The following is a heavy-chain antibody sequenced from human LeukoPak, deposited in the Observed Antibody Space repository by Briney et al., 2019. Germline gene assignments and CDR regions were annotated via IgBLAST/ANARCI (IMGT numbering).Heavy chain of an antibody. CDR2: ISGGGGRK. CDR3: ARDLGERIAAAGIPPGTNYYYYYYMYV. D-gene: IGHD6-13*01. Sequence: PGGTLRLSCAASGFTFSSYGMSWVRQAPGKGLEWVADISGGGGRKYYADSVKGRFTISRDNSKNTLYLQMNSLRAEDTAVYYCARDLGERIAAAGIPPGTNYYYYYYMYVWGKGTTVTVSS. J-gene: IGHJ6*03. CDR1: GFTFSSYG. V-gene: IGHV3-23*01.